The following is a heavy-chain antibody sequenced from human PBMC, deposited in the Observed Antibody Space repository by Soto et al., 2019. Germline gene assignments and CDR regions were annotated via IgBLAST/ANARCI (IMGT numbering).Heavy chain of an antibody. CDR3: ASDFRTRGWFRQAGNFAMDV. J-gene: IGHJ6*02. CDR1: GYPYTNSY. CDR2: IHPNTGGT. V-gene: IGHV1-2*02. D-gene: IGHD6-19*01. Sequence: QVQLVQSGAEVRKPGASVKVSCKASGYPYTNSYMHWVRQAPGQGLEWMGWIHPNTGGTNYAQKFQGRVIMTRDTSVSTVYKELNRLTSDDTAIYFCASDFRTRGWFRQAGNFAMDVWGQGTTVTVS.